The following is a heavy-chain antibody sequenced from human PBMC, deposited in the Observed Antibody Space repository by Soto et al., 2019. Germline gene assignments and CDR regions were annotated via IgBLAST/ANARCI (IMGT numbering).Heavy chain of an antibody. CDR3: ARTMIVRGYSYGQIWYFDL. J-gene: IGHJ2*01. D-gene: IGHD5-18*01. Sequence: GASVKVSCKASGGTFSSYAISWVRQAPGQGLEWMGGIIPIFGTANYAQKFQGRVTITADESTSTAYMELSSLRSEDTAVYYCARTMIVRGYSYGQIWYFDLWGRGTLVTVSS. V-gene: IGHV1-69*13. CDR1: GGTFSSYA. CDR2: IIPIFGTA.